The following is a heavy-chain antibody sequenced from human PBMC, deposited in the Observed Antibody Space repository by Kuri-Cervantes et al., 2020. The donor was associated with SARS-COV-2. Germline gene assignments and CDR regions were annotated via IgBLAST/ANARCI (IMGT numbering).Heavy chain of an antibody. D-gene: IGHD3-22*01. V-gene: IGHV4-28*01. CDR3: ARTGYYDSSGPVGWFDP. CDR2: IYYSGST. CDR1: GYSISSSNW. Sequence: SQTLSLTCAVSGYSISSSNWWGWIRQPPGKGLEWIGYIYYSGSTYYNPSLKSRVTMSVDTSKNQFSLELSSVTAVDTAVYYCARTGYYDSSGPVGWFDPGGQGTLVTVSS. J-gene: IGHJ5*02.